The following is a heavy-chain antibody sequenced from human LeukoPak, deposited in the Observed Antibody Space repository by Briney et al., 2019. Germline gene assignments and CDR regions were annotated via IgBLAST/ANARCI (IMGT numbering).Heavy chain of an antibody. Sequence: SETLSLTRTVSGGSISSYYWSWIRQPPGKGLEWIGYIYYSGSTNYNPSLKSRVTISVDTSKNQFSLKLSSVTAADTAVYYCARAYDSSGYHDYWGQGTLVTVSS. CDR1: GGSISSYY. CDR2: IYYSGST. J-gene: IGHJ4*02. CDR3: ARAYDSSGYHDY. V-gene: IGHV4-59*01. D-gene: IGHD3-22*01.